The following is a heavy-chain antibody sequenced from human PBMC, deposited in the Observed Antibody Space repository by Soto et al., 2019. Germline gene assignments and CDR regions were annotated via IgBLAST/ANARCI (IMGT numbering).Heavy chain of an antibody. CDR3: AKAHRGGQWLVPFDY. CDR2: FSGSGGST. V-gene: IGHV3-23*01. D-gene: IGHD6-19*01. Sequence: EVQLLESGGGLVQPGGSLRLSCAASGFTFSTYAMSWSRQPPGKGLEWVSAFSGSGGSTYYADSVKGRFTISRDNSKNTLYLQMNSLRAEDTAVYYCAKAHRGGQWLVPFDYWGQGTLVTVSS. CDR1: GFTFSTYA. J-gene: IGHJ4*02.